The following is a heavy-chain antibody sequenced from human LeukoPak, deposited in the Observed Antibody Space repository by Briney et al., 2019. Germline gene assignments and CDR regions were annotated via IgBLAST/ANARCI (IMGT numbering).Heavy chain of an antibody. CDR2: INHSGST. Sequence: SETLSLTCAVYGGSFSGYYWSWIRQPPGKGLEWIGEINHSGSTNYNPSLKSRVTISVDTSKNQFSLKLSSVTAADTAVYYCARSSLGFDYWGQGTLVTVSS. CDR1: GGSFSGYY. D-gene: IGHD7-27*01. V-gene: IGHV4-34*01. J-gene: IGHJ4*02. CDR3: ARSSLGFDY.